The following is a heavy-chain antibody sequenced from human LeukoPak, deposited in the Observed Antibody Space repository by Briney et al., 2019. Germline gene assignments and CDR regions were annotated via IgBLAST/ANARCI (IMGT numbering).Heavy chain of an antibody. J-gene: IGHJ5*02. D-gene: IGHD3-10*01. Sequence: ASVKVSCKASGYAFTGYYIHWVRQAPGQGLEWMGRINPNSGGTNYAQKFQGRVTMTRDTSISTAYMELSRLTSDDTAVYYCARESMVRDFNWFDPWGQGTLVTVSS. V-gene: IGHV1-2*06. CDR3: ARESMVRDFNWFDP. CDR2: INPNSGGT. CDR1: GYAFTGYY.